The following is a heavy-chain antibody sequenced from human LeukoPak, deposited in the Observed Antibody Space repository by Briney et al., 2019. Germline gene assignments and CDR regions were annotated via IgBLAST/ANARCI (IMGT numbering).Heavy chain of an antibody. CDR1: GGSISSSSYY. D-gene: IGHD6-13*01. Sequence: KPSETLSLTCTVSGGSISSSSYYWGWIRQPPGKGREWIGSIYYSGSTYYNPSPKSRATISVDTSKSQFSLKLSSVTAADTAVYYCAIYLAAGDYYYYYMDVWGKGTTVTVSS. J-gene: IGHJ6*03. CDR3: AIYLAAGDYYYYYMDV. CDR2: IYYSGST. V-gene: IGHV4-39*01.